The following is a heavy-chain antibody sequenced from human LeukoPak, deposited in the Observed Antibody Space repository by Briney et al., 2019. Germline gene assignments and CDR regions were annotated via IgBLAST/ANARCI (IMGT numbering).Heavy chain of an antibody. CDR1: GYSFTSYW. CDR2: IYPGDSDT. D-gene: IGHD3-22*01. Sequence: GESLKISCKGSGYSFTSYWIGWVRQMPGKGLEWMGIIYPGDSDTRYSPSFQGQVTISADKSISTAYLQWSSLKASDTAMHYCARRDDWYYYDSNGDPHAFDIWGQGTMVTVSS. J-gene: IGHJ3*02. V-gene: IGHV5-51*01. CDR3: ARRDDWYYYDSNGDPHAFDI.